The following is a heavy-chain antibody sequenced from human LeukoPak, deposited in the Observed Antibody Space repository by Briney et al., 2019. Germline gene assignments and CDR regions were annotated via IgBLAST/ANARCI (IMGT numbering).Heavy chain of an antibody. CDR2: ISGGGHTT. Sequence: GGSLRLSCAASGFAFSNYAMSWVRQAPGKGLEWVSTISGGGHTTYYADSVKGRSTISRDNSKSTLYVQMNSVRAEDTAVYYCAKDPIYDFWSGYNNWFDPWGQGTLVTVSS. V-gene: IGHV3-23*01. CDR1: GFAFSNYA. D-gene: IGHD3-3*01. J-gene: IGHJ5*02. CDR3: AKDPIYDFWSGYNNWFDP.